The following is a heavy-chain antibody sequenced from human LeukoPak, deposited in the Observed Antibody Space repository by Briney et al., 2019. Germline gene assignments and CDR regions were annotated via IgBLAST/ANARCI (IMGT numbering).Heavy chain of an antibody. CDR2: IRYDGSNK. CDR3: AKERDGGYKKPLYH. D-gene: IGHD5-24*01. CDR1: GFTFSSYG. V-gene: IGHV3-30*02. Sequence: AGGSLRLSCAASGFTFSSYGMHWVRQAPGKGLEWVAFIRYDGSNKYYADSVKGRVTISRDNSTNTLYLQMNSLRAEDTAVYYCAKERDGGYKKPLYHWARRTLVTVSS. J-gene: IGHJ5*02.